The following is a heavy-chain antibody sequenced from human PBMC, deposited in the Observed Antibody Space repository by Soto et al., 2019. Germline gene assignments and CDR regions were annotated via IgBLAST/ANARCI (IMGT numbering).Heavy chain of an antibody. D-gene: IGHD3-3*01. Sequence: ASVKVSCKASCYTFTSYGISLLRHSHGQGLEWMGWISAYNGNTNYAQKLQGRVTMTTDTSTSTAYMELRSLRSDDTAVYYCARDQLEWLAPLAFDIWGQGTMVTVSS. CDR1: CYTFTSYG. CDR2: ISAYNGNT. J-gene: IGHJ3*02. V-gene: IGHV1-18*01. CDR3: ARDQLEWLAPLAFDI.